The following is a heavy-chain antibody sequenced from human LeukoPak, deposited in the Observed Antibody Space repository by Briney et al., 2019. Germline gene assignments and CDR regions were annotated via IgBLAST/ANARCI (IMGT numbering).Heavy chain of an antibody. J-gene: IGHJ4*02. CDR2: IYHDERT. CDR3: ARAPVVSPFDS. CDR1: GFSISHGYF. V-gene: IGHV4-38-2*01. D-gene: IGHD3-22*01. Sequence: SETLTLTCAVSGFSISHGYFWGWVRQPPGKGLEWIASIYHDERTYYNASLNSRATISVDTSKNQFSLKLGAVSAADTAVYFCARAPVVSPFDSWGQGILVIVSP.